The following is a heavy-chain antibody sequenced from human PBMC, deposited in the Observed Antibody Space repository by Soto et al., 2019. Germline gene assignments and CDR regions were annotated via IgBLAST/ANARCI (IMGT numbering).Heavy chain of an antibody. Sequence: QVPLVQSGAEVKKPGASVKVSCKASGYTFTSYGISWVRQAPGQGLEWMGWISAYNGNTNHAQNLQGRVTMTTDTATSTAYVELRSLRSDDTAVYYCARDKAPHCSSTSCYTTAFDIWGQGTMVTVSS. J-gene: IGHJ3*02. CDR2: ISAYNGNT. V-gene: IGHV1-18*01. CDR3: ARDKAPHCSSTSCYTTAFDI. CDR1: GYTFTSYG. D-gene: IGHD2-2*02.